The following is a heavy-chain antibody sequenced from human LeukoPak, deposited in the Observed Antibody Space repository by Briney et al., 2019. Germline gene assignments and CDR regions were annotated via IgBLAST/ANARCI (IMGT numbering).Heavy chain of an antibody. CDR1: GGSFSAYY. D-gene: IGHD6-19*01. CDR2: INHSGST. Sequence: PSETLSLTCAVYGGSFSAYYWSWIRQPPGKGLEWIGGINHSGSTNYNPSLKSQVTISVDTSKNQFSLKLSSVTAADTAVYYCARDDSSGWFPFDYWGQGTLVTVSS. J-gene: IGHJ4*02. CDR3: ARDDSSGWFPFDY. V-gene: IGHV4-34*01.